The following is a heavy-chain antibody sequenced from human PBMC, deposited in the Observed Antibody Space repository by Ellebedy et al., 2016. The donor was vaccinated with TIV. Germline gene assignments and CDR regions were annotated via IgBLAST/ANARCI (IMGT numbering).Heavy chain of an antibody. Sequence: MPLETLSLTCAVSGGSISNPNWWSWVRQPPGKGLEWIGDIYHSGSTNYSPSLKRRVTISVDKSRNQFSLKLTSVTAADTAVYYCARGYCSGGSCGYFDYWGQGTLVTVSS. CDR1: GGSISNPNW. J-gene: IGHJ4*02. V-gene: IGHV4-4*02. CDR3: ARGYCSGGSCGYFDY. D-gene: IGHD2-15*01. CDR2: IYHSGST.